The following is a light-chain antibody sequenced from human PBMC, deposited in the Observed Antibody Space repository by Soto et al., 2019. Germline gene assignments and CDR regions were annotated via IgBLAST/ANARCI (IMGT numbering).Light chain of an antibody. CDR3: CSYAGSYTYV. CDR1: SSDVGGYDY. V-gene: IGLV2-11*01. CDR2: DVN. J-gene: IGLJ1*01. Sequence: QSVLTQPRSVSGSPGQSVTISCTGTSSDVGGYDYVSWYQQHPGKAPKLMIYDVNKRPSGAPDRFSGSKSGHTASLTISGLQAEDEADYYCCSYAGSYTYVFATGTKVTVL.